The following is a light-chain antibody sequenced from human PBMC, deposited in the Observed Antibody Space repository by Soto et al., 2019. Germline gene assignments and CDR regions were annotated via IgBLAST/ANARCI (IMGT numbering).Light chain of an antibody. CDR1: QRVSSS. J-gene: IGKJ1*01. CDR2: AAS. CDR3: QQRFNWPRT. Sequence: DIVLTQSPATLALSPGERATLSCRASQRVSSSLAWYQQKPGQAPRLLIYAASNRATGIPDRFSGSGSGTDFTLTISSLEREDFAIYYCQQRFNWPRTFGQGTKVEIK. V-gene: IGKV3-11*01.